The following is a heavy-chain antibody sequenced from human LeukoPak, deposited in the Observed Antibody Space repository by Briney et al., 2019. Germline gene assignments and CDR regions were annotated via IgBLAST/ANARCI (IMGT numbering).Heavy chain of an antibody. D-gene: IGHD3-16*02. V-gene: IGHV4-4*07. CDR3: ARNTDDYVWGSYRYTPYFDY. Sequence: SETLSLTCTVSGGSINTFYWSWIRQPGGKGLDWIGRIYTRGNTNYNPSLKSRVTMSVDTSKNQFSLKLSSVTAADTAVYYCARNTDDYVWGSYRYTPYFDYWGQGTLDTVSS. J-gene: IGHJ4*02. CDR2: IYTRGNT. CDR1: GGSINTFY.